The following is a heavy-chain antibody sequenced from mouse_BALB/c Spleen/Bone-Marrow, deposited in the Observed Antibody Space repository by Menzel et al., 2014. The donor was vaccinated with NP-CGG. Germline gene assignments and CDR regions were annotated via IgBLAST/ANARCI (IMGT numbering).Heavy chain of an antibody. J-gene: IGHJ4*01. CDR2: ISTFSGNT. D-gene: IGHD2-14*01. V-gene: IGHV1S137*01. CDR3: ARGDYRYDETMDY. CDR1: GYTFTDYA. Sequence: VQLQQSGPELVRPGVSVKISCKGSGYTFTDYAMHWVKRNHAKSLEWIGLISTFSGNTNYNQKFKGKATMTVDKSSSTAYMELARLTSEDSAIYYCARGDYRYDETMDYWGQGTSVTVSS.